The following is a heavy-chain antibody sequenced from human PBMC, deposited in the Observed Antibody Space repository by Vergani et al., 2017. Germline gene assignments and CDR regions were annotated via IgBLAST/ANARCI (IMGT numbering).Heavy chain of an antibody. J-gene: IGHJ6*03. CDR2: MNPNSGNT. D-gene: IGHD3-3*01. V-gene: IGHV1-8*02. Sequence: QVQLVQSGAEVKKPGASVKVSCKASGYTFTGYYMHWVRQAPGQGLEWMGWMNPNSGNTGYAQKFQGRVTMTRNTSISTAYMELSSLRSEDTAVYYCARGNDFWSGSIMGGYYYMDVWGKGTTVTVSS. CDR1: GYTFTGYY. CDR3: ARGNDFWSGSIMGGYYYMDV.